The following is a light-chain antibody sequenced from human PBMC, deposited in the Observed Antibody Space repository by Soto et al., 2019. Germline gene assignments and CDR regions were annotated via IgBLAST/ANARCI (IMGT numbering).Light chain of an antibody. V-gene: IGLV2-23*02. Sequence: QSALTQPASVSGSPGQSITISCTGTSSDVGSYNLVSWSQQHPGKAPKLMIYEVSKRPSGVSNRFSGSKSGNTASLTISGLQAEDEADYYCCSYAGSLVFGGGTKLTVL. CDR3: CSYAGSLV. J-gene: IGLJ3*02. CDR2: EVS. CDR1: SSDVGSYNL.